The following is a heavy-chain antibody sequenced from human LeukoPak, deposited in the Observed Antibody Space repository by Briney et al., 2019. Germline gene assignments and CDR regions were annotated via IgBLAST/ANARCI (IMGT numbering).Heavy chain of an antibody. CDR3: ASPRYSSWYYFDY. D-gene: IGHD6-13*01. J-gene: IGHJ4*02. Sequence: SVKVSCKASGGTFSSYAISWVRQAPGQGLEWMGRIIPILGIANYAQKFQGRVTITADKSTSTAYMELSSLRSEDTAVYYCASPRYSSWYYFDYWGQGTLVTVSS. V-gene: IGHV1-69*04. CDR1: GGTFSSYA. CDR2: IIPILGIA.